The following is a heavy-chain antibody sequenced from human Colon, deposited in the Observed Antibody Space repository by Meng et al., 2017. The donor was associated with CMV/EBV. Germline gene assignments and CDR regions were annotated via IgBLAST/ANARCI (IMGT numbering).Heavy chain of an antibody. J-gene: IGHJ4*02. CDR3: ARGYSGTSS. V-gene: IGHV3-66*01. Sequence: QVGESGGDLVQPGGSLRLSCAASGFTVSSTHMSWVRQAPGKGLEWVSVIYSGGSTFYADSVKGRFTISRDNSKNTLYLQMNSLSAEDTAVYYCARGYSGTSSWGQGTLVTVSS. CDR2: IYSGGST. CDR1: GFTVSSTH. D-gene: IGHD1-26*01.